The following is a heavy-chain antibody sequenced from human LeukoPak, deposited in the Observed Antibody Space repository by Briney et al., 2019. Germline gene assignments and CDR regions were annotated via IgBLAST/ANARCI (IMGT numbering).Heavy chain of an antibody. CDR3: TRGRNSAFDY. V-gene: IGHV6-1*01. D-gene: IGHD1-14*01. CDR1: GDSVSSSGVA. CDR2: TYYASQWSN. J-gene: IGHJ4*02. Sequence: SQTLSLTCAISGDSVSSSGVAWNWIRPSPSRGLEWLGRTYYASQWSNEYALSVKSRITINPDTSKNQFSLQLNSVTPEDTAVYYCTRGRNSAFDYWGKGTLVTVSS.